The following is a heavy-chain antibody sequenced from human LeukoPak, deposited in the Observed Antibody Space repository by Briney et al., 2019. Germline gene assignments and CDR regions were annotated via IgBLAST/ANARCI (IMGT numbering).Heavy chain of an antibody. CDR3: ARVRMGDDFNPFDY. V-gene: IGHV3-74*01. Sequence: GGSLRLSCAASGFTFSSYWMSWVRQAPGKGLVWVSRINSDGSETLYADSVKGRFTISRDNAENTLYLQMNSLRAEDTAVYYCARVRMGDDFNPFDYWGQGTLVTVSS. J-gene: IGHJ4*02. D-gene: IGHD3-16*01. CDR2: INSDGSET. CDR1: GFTFSSYW.